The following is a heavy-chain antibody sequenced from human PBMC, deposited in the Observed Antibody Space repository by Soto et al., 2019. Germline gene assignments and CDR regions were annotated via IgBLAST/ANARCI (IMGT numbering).Heavy chain of an antibody. CDR3: AQGGSSWLRDYYYYGMDV. V-gene: IGHV3-33*01. Sequence: QVQLVESGGGVVQPGRSLRLSCAASGFTFSSYGMHWVRQAPGKGLEWVAVIWYDGSNKYYADSVKGRFTISRDNSKNTLYLQMNSLRAEDTAVYYCAQGGSSWLRDYYYYGMDVWGQGTTVTVSS. J-gene: IGHJ6*02. D-gene: IGHD6-13*01. CDR2: IWYDGSNK. CDR1: GFTFSSYG.